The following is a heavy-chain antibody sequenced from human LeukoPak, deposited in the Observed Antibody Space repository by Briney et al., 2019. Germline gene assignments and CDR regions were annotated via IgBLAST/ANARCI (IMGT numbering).Heavy chain of an antibody. J-gene: IGHJ4*02. Sequence: SETLSLTCTVSGGSISSYYWSWIRQPPGKGLEWIGYIYCSGSTNYNPSLKSRVTISVDTSKNQFSLKLSSVTAADTAVYYCARAELGTLFDYWGQGTLVTVSS. CDR2: IYCSGST. D-gene: IGHD7-27*01. CDR3: ARAELGTLFDY. V-gene: IGHV4-59*01. CDR1: GGSISSYY.